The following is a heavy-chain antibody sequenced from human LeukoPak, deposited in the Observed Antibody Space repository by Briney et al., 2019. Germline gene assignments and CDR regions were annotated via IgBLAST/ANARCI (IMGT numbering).Heavy chain of an antibody. CDR1: GGSISSYY. V-gene: IGHV4-59*12. J-gene: IGHJ4*02. CDR3: ARGCSGGSCYFDLDY. CDR2: IYYSGST. Sequence: SETLSLTCTVSGGSISSYYWNWIRQPPGKGLEWIGYIYYSGSTNYNPSLKSRVTISVDTSKNQFSLKLSSVTAADTAVYYCARGCSGGSCYFDLDYWGQGTLVTVSS. D-gene: IGHD2-15*01.